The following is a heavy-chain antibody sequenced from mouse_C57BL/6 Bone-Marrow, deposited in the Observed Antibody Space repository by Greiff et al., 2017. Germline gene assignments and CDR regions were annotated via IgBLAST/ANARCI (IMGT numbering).Heavy chain of an antibody. D-gene: IGHD1-1*01. Sequence: VQLQQSGAELVRPGTSVKVSCKASGYAFTNYLIEWVKQRPGQGLEWIGVINPGSGGTNYNEKFKGKATLTADKSSSTAYMQLSSLTSEDSAVYFWAATVVADFAVWGTGTTVTVSA. V-gene: IGHV1-54*01. CDR3: AATVVADFAV. CDR1: GYAFTNYL. CDR2: INPGSGGT. J-gene: IGHJ1*03.